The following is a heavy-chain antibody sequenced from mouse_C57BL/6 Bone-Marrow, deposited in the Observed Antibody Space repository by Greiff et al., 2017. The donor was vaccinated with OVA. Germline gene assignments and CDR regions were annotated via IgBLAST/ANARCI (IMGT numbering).Heavy chain of an antibody. V-gene: IGHV3-3*01. CDR2: TFYSGIT. CDR3: ARYYYGSSFYWYFDV. D-gene: IGHD1-1*01. CDR1: GFSINSDCY. J-gene: IGHJ1*03. Sequence: EVKLVESGPSLVRPSQTLSLTCTVTGFSINSDCYWIWIRQFPGNKLEYIGYTFYSGITYYNPSLESRTYITRDTSKNQFSLKLSSVTTEDTATYYCARYYYGSSFYWYFDVWGTGTTVTVSS.